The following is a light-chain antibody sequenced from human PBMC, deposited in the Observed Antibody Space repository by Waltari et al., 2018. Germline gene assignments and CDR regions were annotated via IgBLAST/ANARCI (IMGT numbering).Light chain of an antibody. V-gene: IGKV1-9*01. CDR2: AAS. J-gene: IGKJ3*01. Sequence: DIQLTQSPSFLSASVGDRVTITCRASQAISNYLAWHHQKPGRAPKLLIYAASTLQSGVSSRFSGSGSGTEFTLTISSLRPEDFATYYCQQFHSYPFTFGPGTKVDIK. CDR3: QQFHSYPFT. CDR1: QAISNY.